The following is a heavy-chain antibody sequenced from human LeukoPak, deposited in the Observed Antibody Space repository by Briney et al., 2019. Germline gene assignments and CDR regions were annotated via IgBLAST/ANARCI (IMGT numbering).Heavy chain of an antibody. D-gene: IGHD2-21*01. CDR1: GFSFTTHW. J-gene: IGHJ4*02. V-gene: IGHV3-7*01. CDR2: IKEDGSQK. Sequence: GGSLRPSCAASGFSFTTHWMTWVRQAPGKGLEWVANIKEDGSQKHYVDSVKGRFTISRDNAKNSLYLQMDSLRAEDTAVYYCAEGGSYSDYWGQGTLVTVSS. CDR3: AEGGSYSDY.